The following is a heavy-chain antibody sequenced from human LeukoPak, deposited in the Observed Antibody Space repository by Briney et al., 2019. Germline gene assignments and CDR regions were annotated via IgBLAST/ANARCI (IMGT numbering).Heavy chain of an antibody. CDR1: GFTFSSYS. CDR3: AREGVGATLDP. J-gene: IGHJ5*02. CDR2: ISSSSSYI. V-gene: IGHV3-21*01. D-gene: IGHD1-26*01. Sequence: AGGSLRLSCAASGFTFSSYSMTWVRQAPGKGLEWVSSISSSSSYIYYADSVKGRFTISRDNAKNSLYLQMNSLRAEDTAVYYCAREGVGATLDPWGQGTLVTVSS.